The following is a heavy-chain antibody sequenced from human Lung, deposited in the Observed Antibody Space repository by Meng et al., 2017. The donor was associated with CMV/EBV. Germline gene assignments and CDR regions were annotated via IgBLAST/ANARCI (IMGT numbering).Heavy chain of an antibody. Sequence: GESLKISCAASGFSFSSYWMHWVRQAPGRGLVWVAHINNDGSSTTYADSVKGRFTISRDNAKNTVFLQMHSLGVEDTAVYYCARDSIVVPGRIYYYAMDVWGHGTTVXVSS. V-gene: IGHV3-74*01. CDR2: INNDGSST. CDR1: GFSFSSYW. J-gene: IGHJ6*02. D-gene: IGHD6-19*01. CDR3: ARDSIVVPGRIYYYAMDV.